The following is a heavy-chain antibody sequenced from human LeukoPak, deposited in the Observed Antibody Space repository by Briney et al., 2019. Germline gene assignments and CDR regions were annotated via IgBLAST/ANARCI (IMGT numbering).Heavy chain of an antibody. Sequence: GGSLRLSCAASGFTFSNAWMSWVRQVPGRGPEWVANVNRDGSETYYLDSVKGRFTISKDNAKNSLYLQMNSLRAEDTALYHCARNNGMDVWGQGTTVIVSS. V-gene: IGHV3-7*03. CDR3: ARNNGMDV. CDR1: GFTFSNAW. CDR2: VNRDGSET. J-gene: IGHJ6*02.